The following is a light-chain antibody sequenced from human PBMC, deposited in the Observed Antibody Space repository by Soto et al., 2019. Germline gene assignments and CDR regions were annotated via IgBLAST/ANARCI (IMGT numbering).Light chain of an antibody. CDR2: DAF. V-gene: IGKV3-11*01. J-gene: IGKJ2*01. CDR3: QQRSNWPPEFT. CDR1: QSVSSY. Sequence: EIVLTQSPATLSLSPGEGVTLSCRASQSVSSYLAWYQQKPGQAPRLLIYDAFNRATGIPGRFSGSGSGTDFTLSISSVEPEDFAVYYCQQRSNWPPEFTFGQGTKLEIK.